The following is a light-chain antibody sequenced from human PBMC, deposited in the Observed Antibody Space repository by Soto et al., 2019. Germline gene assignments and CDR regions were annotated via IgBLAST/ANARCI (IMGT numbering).Light chain of an antibody. CDR2: GAS. CDR1: QTVITN. J-gene: IGKJ1*01. Sequence: EIRMTQSPATLSVSPGERATLSCRASQTVITNLAWYQQKPGQAPRVLIFGASNRAAGIPDRFSGSGSGTDFTLTISRLEPEDFAVYYCQQYGSSPETFGQGTKVDIK. CDR3: QQYGSSPET. V-gene: IGKV3-20*01.